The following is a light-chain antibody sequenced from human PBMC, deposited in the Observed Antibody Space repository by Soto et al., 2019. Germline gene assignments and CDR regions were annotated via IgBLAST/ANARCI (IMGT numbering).Light chain of an antibody. CDR1: SSDVGGYNY. J-gene: IGLJ1*01. Sequence: QSVLNPPAPLSGAPGQSITLSFTGTSSDVGGYNYVSWYQHHPGKAPKLMIYDVSNRPSGVSNRFSGSKSGNTASLTISGLQPEDEADYYCSSYTTGNTRQIVFGTGTQLTVL. CDR3: SSYTTGNTRQIV. CDR2: DVS. V-gene: IGLV2-14*03.